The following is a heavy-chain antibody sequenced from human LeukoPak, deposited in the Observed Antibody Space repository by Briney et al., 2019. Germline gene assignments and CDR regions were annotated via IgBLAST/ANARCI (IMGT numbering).Heavy chain of an antibody. V-gene: IGHV4-30-4*01. D-gene: IGHD3-22*01. J-gene: IGHJ4*02. Sequence: PSETLSLTCTVSGGSISSGDYYWSWIRQPPGKGLEWIGYIYYSGSTYYNPSLKSRVTISVDTSKNQFSLKLSSATAADTAVYYCARGENYYDSSGWYYFDYWGQGTLVTVSS. CDR2: IYYSGST. CDR3: ARGENYYDSSGWYYFDY. CDR1: GGSISSGDYY.